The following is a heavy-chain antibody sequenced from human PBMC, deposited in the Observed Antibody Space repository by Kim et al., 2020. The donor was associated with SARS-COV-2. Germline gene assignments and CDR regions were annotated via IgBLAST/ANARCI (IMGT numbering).Heavy chain of an antibody. CDR2: INHSGST. CDR1: GGSFSGYY. D-gene: IGHD3-16*01. V-gene: IGHV4-34*01. CDR3: ARGGIMITFGYFDY. J-gene: IGHJ4*02. Sequence: SETLSLTCAVYGGSFSGYYWSWIRQPPGKGLEWIGEINHSGSTNYNPSLKSRVTISVDTSKNQFSLKLSSVTAADTAVYYCARGGIMITFGYFDYWGQGTLVTVSS.